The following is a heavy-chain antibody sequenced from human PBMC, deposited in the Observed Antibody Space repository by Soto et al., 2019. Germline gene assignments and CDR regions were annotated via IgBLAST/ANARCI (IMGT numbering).Heavy chain of an antibody. J-gene: IGHJ4*02. Sequence: ASVKVSCKASDSNFTSYGISWVRQAPGQGLEWMGWISAYNGNTNYAQKLQGRVTMTTDTSTSTAYMELRSLRSDDTAVYYCARDPMYSSSWYLGYWGQGTLVTVSS. CDR1: DSNFTSYG. CDR3: ARDPMYSSSWYLGY. CDR2: ISAYNGNT. V-gene: IGHV1-18*04. D-gene: IGHD6-13*01.